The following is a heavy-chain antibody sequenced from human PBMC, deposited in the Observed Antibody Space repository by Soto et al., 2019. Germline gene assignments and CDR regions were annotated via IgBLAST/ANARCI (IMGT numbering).Heavy chain of an antibody. Sequence: EVQLLESGGGLVQPGGSLRLSCAASGFTFSSYAMSWVRQAPGKGLEWVAGISGSGGSTYYADSVKGRFTVSRDNSKNTLYLQMNSLRAEDTAAYYCANRNRRGYSGWFYFDYWGQGTLVTVSS. V-gene: IGHV3-23*01. CDR3: ANRNRRGYSGWFYFDY. CDR2: ISGSGGST. D-gene: IGHD6-19*01. J-gene: IGHJ4*02. CDR1: GFTFSSYA.